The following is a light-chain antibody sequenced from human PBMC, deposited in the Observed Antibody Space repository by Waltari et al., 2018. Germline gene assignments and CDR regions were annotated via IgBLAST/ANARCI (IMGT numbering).Light chain of an antibody. Sequence: DFQMTQSPSSLSASIGDRVSITCRASQDVSHYLAWYQQRPGKVPKLLIYAASNLQSGVSSRFSGRGFGTEFTLTISSLQPEDVATYYCQKYDNAPWTFGQGTRVEIK. CDR2: AAS. J-gene: IGKJ1*01. CDR1: QDVSHY. CDR3: QKYDNAPWT. V-gene: IGKV1-27*01.